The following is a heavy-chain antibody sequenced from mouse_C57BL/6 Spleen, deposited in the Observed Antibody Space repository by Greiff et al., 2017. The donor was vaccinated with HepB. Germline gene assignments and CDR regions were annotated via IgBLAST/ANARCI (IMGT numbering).Heavy chain of an antibody. J-gene: IGHJ2*01. CDR2: ISDGGSYT. V-gene: IGHV5-4*03. CDR3: ARGGLTPFDY. Sequence: EVKLMESGGGLVKPGGSLKLSCAASGFTFSSYSMSWVRQTPEKRLEWVATISDGGSYTYYPDNVKGRFTISRDNAKNNLYLQMSHLKSEDTAMYYCARGGLTPFDYWGQVTTLTVSS. D-gene: IGHD3-1*01. CDR1: GFTFSSYS.